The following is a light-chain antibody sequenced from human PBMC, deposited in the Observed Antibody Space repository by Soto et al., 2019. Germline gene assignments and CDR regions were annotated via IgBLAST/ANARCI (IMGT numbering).Light chain of an antibody. CDR2: AAS. J-gene: IGKJ2*01. V-gene: IGKV1-39*01. CDR1: QDISNY. CDR3: QQSYSTPYT. Sequence: DIQMTQSPSSLSASVGDRVSITCRASQDISNYINWYQQKPGQAPKLLIYAASSLQSGVPSRFSGSDSGTDFTLTISSLQSEDFATYYCQQSYSTPYTFGQGTKLEVK.